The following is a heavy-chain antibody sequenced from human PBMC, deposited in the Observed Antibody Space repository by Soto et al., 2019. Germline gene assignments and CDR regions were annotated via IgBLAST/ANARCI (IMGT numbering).Heavy chain of an antibody. Sequence: SETLSLTCTVSGGSISSGGYYWNWIRQHPGKGLEWIGYIYYSGTTYYNTSLKSRVTISVDTSKNQFSLKLSSVTAADTAVYYCAASCVGCGGFNYYGMDVWGQGTTVTVSS. J-gene: IGHJ6*02. D-gene: IGHD2-21*01. V-gene: IGHV4-31*03. CDR1: GGSISSGGYY. CDR2: IYYSGTT. CDR3: AASCVGCGGFNYYGMDV.